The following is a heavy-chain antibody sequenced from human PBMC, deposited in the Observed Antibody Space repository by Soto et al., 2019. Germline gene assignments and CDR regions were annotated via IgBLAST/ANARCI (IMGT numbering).Heavy chain of an antibody. D-gene: IGHD1-26*01. Sequence: GGSLRLSCTASGFTFSTYWVSWVRQAPGKGLEWVSALSGSGISTYYADTVKGRFTISRDNSRNTLYLQMNSLKTEDTAVYYCLTSYSGSYIDYWGQGTLVTVSS. V-gene: IGHV3-23*01. CDR2: LSGSGIST. CDR1: GFTFSTYW. CDR3: LTSYSGSYIDY. J-gene: IGHJ4*02.